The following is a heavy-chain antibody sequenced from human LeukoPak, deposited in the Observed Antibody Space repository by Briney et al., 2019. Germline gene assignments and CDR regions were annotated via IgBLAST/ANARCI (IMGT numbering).Heavy chain of an antibody. D-gene: IGHD3-22*01. CDR3: ARGYYDSGGYSEPFDY. Sequence: SETLSLTCTVSGGSMSSYYWSWMRQPPGKGLEWIGYIYYSGTTNYNPSLRSRVTLSVDTSKNQFSLKLSSVTAEDTAIYYCARGYYDSGGYSEPFDYWGQGTLVTVSS. CDR2: IYYSGTT. J-gene: IGHJ4*02. CDR1: GGSMSSYY. V-gene: IGHV4-59*01.